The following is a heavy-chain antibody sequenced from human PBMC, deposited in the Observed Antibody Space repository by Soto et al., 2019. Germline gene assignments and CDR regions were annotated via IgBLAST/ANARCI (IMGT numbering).Heavy chain of an antibody. CDR2: TSSIGRTT. Sequence: GSLRLSCSATGFSFSNYAMYWVRQAPGKGLEYVSATSSIGRTTYYADSVKGRFTISRDNSKNTLYLQMSSVRTEDTAVYYCVKGSGSGWFYYHYGMDVWSQGTTVTVS. CDR3: VKGSGSGWFYYHYGMDV. V-gene: IGHV3-64D*08. J-gene: IGHJ6*02. CDR1: GFSFSNYA. D-gene: IGHD6-19*01.